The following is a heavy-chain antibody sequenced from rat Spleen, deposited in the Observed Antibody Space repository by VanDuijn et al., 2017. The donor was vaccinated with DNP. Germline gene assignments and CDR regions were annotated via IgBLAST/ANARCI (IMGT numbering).Heavy chain of an antibody. CDR1: GYSITSNY. J-gene: IGHJ2*01. V-gene: IGHV3-1*01. CDR3: AREEAYYGSDYLDY. D-gene: IGHD1-7*01. CDR2: ISYSGST. Sequence: EVQLQESGSGLVKRSQSLSLTCSVTGYSITSNYWGWIRKFPGNKMEYIGHISYSGSTNYNPSLRSRISITRDTSKNHFFLHLNSVTTEDTATYYCAREEAYYGSDYLDYWGQGVMVTVSS.